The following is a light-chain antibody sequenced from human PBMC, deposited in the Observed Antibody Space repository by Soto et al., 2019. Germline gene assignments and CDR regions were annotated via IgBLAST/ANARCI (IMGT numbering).Light chain of an antibody. V-gene: IGKV3-20*01. CDR2: GAS. Sequence: ITPDPFTLRSPQAQRASLCCRASQSVTSSYLAWYQQKPGQAPRLLIYGASSRAIHTPDRFSGSGSGTDFTLTISGLEPEDFAVYYCQHFGNSLWTFGQGTKVDIK. CDR3: QHFGNSLWT. J-gene: IGKJ1*01. CDR1: QSVTSSY.